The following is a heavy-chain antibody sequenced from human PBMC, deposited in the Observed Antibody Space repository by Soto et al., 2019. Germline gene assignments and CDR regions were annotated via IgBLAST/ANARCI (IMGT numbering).Heavy chain of an antibody. CDR2: INPNSGGT. D-gene: IGHD3-22*01. V-gene: IGHV1-2*04. CDR3: ARLTDYYDSSGLGGGAFDI. Sequence: ASVKVSCTASGYTFTGYYMHWVRQAPGQGLEWMGWINPNSGGTNYAQKFQGWVTMTSDTSISTAYMELSRLRSDDTAVYYCARLTDYYDSSGLGGGAFDIWGQGTMVTVSS. J-gene: IGHJ3*02. CDR1: GYTFTGYY.